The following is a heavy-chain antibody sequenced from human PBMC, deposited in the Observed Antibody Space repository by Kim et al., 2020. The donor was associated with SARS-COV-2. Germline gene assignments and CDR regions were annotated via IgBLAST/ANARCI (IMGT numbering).Heavy chain of an antibody. CDR2: INAGNGNT. CDR1: GYTFTSYA. D-gene: IGHD6-19*01. CDR3: AKSYSSGWYTDWLDP. Sequence: ASVKVSCKASGYTFTSYAMHWVRQAPGQRLEWMGWINAGNGNTKYSQKFQGRVTITRDTSASTAYMELSSLRSEDTAVYYCAKSYSSGWYTDWLDPWGQGTLVTVSS. V-gene: IGHV1-3*01. J-gene: IGHJ5*02.